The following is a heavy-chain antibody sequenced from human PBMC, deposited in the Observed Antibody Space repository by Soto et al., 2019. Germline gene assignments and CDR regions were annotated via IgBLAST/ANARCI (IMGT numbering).Heavy chain of an antibody. CDR3: ARVVVLPSAIPDYYYGMDV. Sequence: ASVKVSCKASGYTFTSCGISWVRQAPGQGLEWMGWISAYNGNTNYAQKLQGRVTMTTDTSTSTAYMELRSLRSDDTAVYYCARVVVLPSAIPDYYYGMDVWGQGTTVTVSS. V-gene: IGHV1-18*01. CDR1: GYTFTSCG. D-gene: IGHD2-2*01. J-gene: IGHJ6*02. CDR2: ISAYNGNT.